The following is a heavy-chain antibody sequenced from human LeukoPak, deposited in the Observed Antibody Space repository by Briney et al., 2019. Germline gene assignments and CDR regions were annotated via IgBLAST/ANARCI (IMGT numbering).Heavy chain of an antibody. CDR3: ARHPGYSSSSAYFDY. D-gene: IGHD6-6*01. J-gene: IGHJ4*02. V-gene: IGHV3-30-3*01. CDR1: GFTFSSYA. Sequence: GRSLRLSCAASGFTFSSYAMHWVRQAPGKGLEWVAVISYDGSNKYYADSVKGRFTISRDNSKNTLYLQMNSLRAEDTAVYYCARHPGYSSSSAYFDYWGQGTLVTVSS. CDR2: ISYDGSNK.